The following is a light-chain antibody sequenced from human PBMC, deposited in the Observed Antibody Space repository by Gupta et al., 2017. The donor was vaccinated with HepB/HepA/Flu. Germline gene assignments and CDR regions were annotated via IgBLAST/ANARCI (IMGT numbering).Light chain of an antibody. CDR1: QSISTY. J-gene: IGKJ1*01. CDR2: SAS. Sequence: DIPMTQSPSSLSASVGDRVTITCRASQSISTYLNWYQQKPGKAPKLLIHSASSLHSGVPSRFSGSGSWTDFTLAISSLQPEDFATYYCQHSYNVPRTFGQGTKVEIK. V-gene: IGKV1-39*01. CDR3: QHSYNVPRT.